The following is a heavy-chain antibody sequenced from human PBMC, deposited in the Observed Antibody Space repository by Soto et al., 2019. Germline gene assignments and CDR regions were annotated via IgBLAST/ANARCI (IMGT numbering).Heavy chain of an antibody. CDR2: IYYSGST. CDR3: ARALGRGSSWPLDY. J-gene: IGHJ4*02. D-gene: IGHD6-13*01. CDR1: GGSISSYY. Sequence: SETLSLTCTVSGGSISSYYWSWIRQPPGKGLEWIGYIYYSGSTDYNPSLKSRVTISVDTSKNQFSLKLSSVTAADTAVYYCARALGRGSSWPLDYWGQGTLVTVSS. V-gene: IGHV4-59*01.